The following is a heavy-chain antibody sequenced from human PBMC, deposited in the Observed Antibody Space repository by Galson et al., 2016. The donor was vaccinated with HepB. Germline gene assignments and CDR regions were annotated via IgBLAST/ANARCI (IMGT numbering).Heavy chain of an antibody. J-gene: IGHJ4*02. CDR3: ARRGVSRTVLMWFGSSYYFDY. CDR2: IYHSGST. D-gene: IGHD3-10*01. V-gene: IGHV4-39*01. CDR1: GGSISSSGSY. Sequence: LSLTCTVSGGSISSSGSYWGWIRRPPGKGLEWVGNIYHSGSTFYNPSLKSRVTISVDTSKNQFLLKLSSVTAADTAVYYCARRGVSRTVLMWFGSSYYFDYWGQGTLVTVSP.